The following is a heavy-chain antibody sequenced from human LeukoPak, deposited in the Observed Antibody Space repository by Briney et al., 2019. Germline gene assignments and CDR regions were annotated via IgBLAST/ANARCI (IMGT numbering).Heavy chain of an antibody. V-gene: IGHV3-48*03. CDR3: ARVRRNWNDRSPYYMDV. Sequence: GGSLRLSCAASGFTFSSYEMNWVRQAPGKGLEWVSYISSSDSTIYYADSVKGRFTISRDNAKNSLYLQMNSLRAEDTAVYYCARVRRNWNDRSPYYMDVWGKGTTVTGS. CDR2: ISSSDSTI. D-gene: IGHD1-20*01. CDR1: GFTFSSYE. J-gene: IGHJ6*03.